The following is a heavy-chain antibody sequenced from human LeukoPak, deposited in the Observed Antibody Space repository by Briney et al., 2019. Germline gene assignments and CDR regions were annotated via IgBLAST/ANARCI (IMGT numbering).Heavy chain of an antibody. D-gene: IGHD3-9*01. CDR3: AKTYYDTLTGYSPLDY. J-gene: IGHJ4*02. CDR2: ISWNSGSI. CDR1: GFTFDDYA. V-gene: IGHV3-9*01. Sequence: GGSLRLSCAASGFTFDDYAMHWVRQAPGKGLEWVSGISWNSGSIGYADSVEGRFTISRDNAKNSLYLQMNSLRAEDTALYYCAKTYYDTLTGYSPLDYWGQGTLVTVSS.